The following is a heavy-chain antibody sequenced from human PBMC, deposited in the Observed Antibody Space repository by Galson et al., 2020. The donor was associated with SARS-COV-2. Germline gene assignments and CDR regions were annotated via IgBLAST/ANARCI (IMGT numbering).Heavy chain of an antibody. Sequence: WVRQAPGKGLEWVAVIWYDGSNEYFADSVKGRFTISRANSKNTLYLQMNSLSAEDTAVYYCAKELAYYDSSPLYYFDYWGQGTLVTVSS. V-gene: IGHV3-33*06. CDR2: IWYDGSNE. CDR3: AKELAYYDSSPLYYFDY. D-gene: IGHD3-22*01. J-gene: IGHJ4*02.